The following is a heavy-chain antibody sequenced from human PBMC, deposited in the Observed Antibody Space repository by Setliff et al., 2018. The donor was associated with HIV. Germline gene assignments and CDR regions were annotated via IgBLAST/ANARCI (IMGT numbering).Heavy chain of an antibody. CDR3: AKQRIAVAGSDY. V-gene: IGHV3-23*01. CDR1: GFTFSNYA. CDR2: IGSSDGST. J-gene: IGHJ4*02. Sequence: GSLRLSCAASGFTFSNYAMSWVRQAPGKGLDWVSTIGSSDGSTYYADSVKGRLTISRDNSKNTLYLQMNSLRAEDTAVYYCAKQRIAVAGSDYWGQGTPVTVSS. D-gene: IGHD6-19*01.